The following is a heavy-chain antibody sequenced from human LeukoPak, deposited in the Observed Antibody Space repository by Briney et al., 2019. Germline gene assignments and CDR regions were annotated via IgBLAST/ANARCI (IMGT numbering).Heavy chain of an antibody. D-gene: IGHD3-22*01. CDR2: IRYSGSA. V-gene: IGHV4-59*08. CDR1: GDSISTYY. J-gene: IGHJ4*02. CDR3: ARLVYDSRGYYFDY. Sequence: SETLSLTCTVSGDSISTYYWSWIRQPPGKGLEWIGYIRYSGSANYNPSLRSRVTISIDTSKNQFSLKLSSVTAADTAGCHCARLVYDSRGYYFDYWGQGTLVTVSS.